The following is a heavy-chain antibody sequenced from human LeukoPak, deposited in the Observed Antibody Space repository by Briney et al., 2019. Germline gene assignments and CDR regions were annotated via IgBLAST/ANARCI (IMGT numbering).Heavy chain of an antibody. CDR2: MNTKSGNT. Sequence: ASVKVSCKASGYTFSTYDVNWVRQATGEGLEWMGWMNTKSGNTGYAQKFQGRVTLTSNSSISTAYMELSGLRSEDTAVYYCARAMYYYDSNGYYAWFDPWGQGTLVTASS. CDR3: ARAMYYYDSNGYYAWFDP. CDR1: GYTFSTYD. V-gene: IGHV1-8*01. J-gene: IGHJ5*02. D-gene: IGHD3-22*01.